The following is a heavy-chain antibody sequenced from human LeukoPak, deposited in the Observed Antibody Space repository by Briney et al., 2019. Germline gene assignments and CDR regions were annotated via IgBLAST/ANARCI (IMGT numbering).Heavy chain of an antibody. CDR3: AKAHSGSSAYFDY. CDR1: GFTFNDFA. J-gene: IGHJ4*02. V-gene: IGHV3-9*01. D-gene: IGHD1-26*01. Sequence: PGGSLRLSCAASGFTFNDFAMRWVRQIPGKGLEWVSGISWNSGSIDYAGSVKGRFTISRDNVKKSLYLQMNSLRAEDTALYFCAKAHSGSSAYFDYWGQGTLVTVSS. CDR2: ISWNSGSI.